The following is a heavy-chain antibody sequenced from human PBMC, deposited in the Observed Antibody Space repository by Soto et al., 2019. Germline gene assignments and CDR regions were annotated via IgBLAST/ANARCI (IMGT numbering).Heavy chain of an antibody. V-gene: IGHV1-69*01. J-gene: IGHJ6*02. CDR1: GGIFTNNA. CDR3: ATGGHNDGDNFDHGMDV. CDR2: VIPLFDTA. D-gene: IGHD2-21*02. Sequence: QVQVVQSGAEVKKPGSSVKVSCKVSGGIFTNNAISWVRQAPGQGLEWLGGVIPLFDTAYYAQIFRGRLRISADGATTTAYIELIGLTSADTAVDFCATGGHNDGDNFDHGMDVWGQGTTVTVS.